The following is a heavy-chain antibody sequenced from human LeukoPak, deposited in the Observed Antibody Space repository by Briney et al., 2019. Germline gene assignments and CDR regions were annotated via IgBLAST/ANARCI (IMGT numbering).Heavy chain of an antibody. Sequence: AGGSLRLSCAASGFTFDDYGMSWVRQAPGKGLEWVSGINWNGGSTGYADSVKGRFTISRDNAKNSLYLQMNSLRAEDTALYYCARRREYSYAPLAYYFDYWGQGTLVTVSS. V-gene: IGHV3-20*04. CDR2: INWNGGST. J-gene: IGHJ4*02. CDR3: ARRREYSYAPLAYYFDY. D-gene: IGHD5-18*01. CDR1: GFTFDDYG.